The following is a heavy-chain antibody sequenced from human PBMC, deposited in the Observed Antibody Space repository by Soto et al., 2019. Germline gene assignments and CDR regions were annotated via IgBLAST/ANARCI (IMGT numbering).Heavy chain of an antibody. CDR1: GFTFSSYA. V-gene: IGHV3-23*01. J-gene: IGHJ4*02. Sequence: GSLRLSCAASGFTFSSYAMSWVRQAPGKGLEWVSAISGSGGSTYYADSVKGRFTISRDNSKNTLYLQMNSLRAEDTAVYYCAKDLNDYVWGSYRPSSDCFDYWGQGTLVTVSS. CDR2: ISGSGGST. D-gene: IGHD3-16*02. CDR3: AKDLNDYVWGSYRPSSDCFDY.